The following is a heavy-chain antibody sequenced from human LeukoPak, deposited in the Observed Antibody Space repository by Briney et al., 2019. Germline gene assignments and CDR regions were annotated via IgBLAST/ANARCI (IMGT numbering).Heavy chain of an antibody. CDR2: INHNGIT. V-gene: IGHV4-34*01. Sequence: PSETLSLTCAVYGGSFSGYYWSWIRQPPGKGLEWIGEINHNGITNYNPSLKSRVTISVDTSKNQFSLKLSSVTAADTAVYYCARASGWYGVYYYGMDVWGQGTTVTVSS. J-gene: IGHJ6*02. D-gene: IGHD6-19*01. CDR3: ARASGWYGVYYYGMDV. CDR1: GGSFSGYY.